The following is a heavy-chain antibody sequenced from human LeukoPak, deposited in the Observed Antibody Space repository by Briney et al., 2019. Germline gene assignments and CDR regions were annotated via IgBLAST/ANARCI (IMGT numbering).Heavy chain of an antibody. J-gene: IGHJ4*02. D-gene: IGHD6-13*01. CDR2: INLNNGGT. Sequence: ASVTVSCKASRYIFTSYYIHWVRQAPGQGLAWMGWINLNNGGTKYAQKFQGRVNMTSDTSISTTYMELSRLRSDDTAMYYSVRDRGSSGFADYCGQGTLVTVSS. V-gene: IGHV1-2*02. CDR3: VRDRGSSGFADY. CDR1: RYIFTSYY.